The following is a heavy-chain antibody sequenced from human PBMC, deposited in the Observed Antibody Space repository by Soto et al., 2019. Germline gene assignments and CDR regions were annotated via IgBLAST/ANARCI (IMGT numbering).Heavy chain of an antibody. CDR2: INHSGST. D-gene: IGHD1-26*01. CDR3: ARLGRRKQGAFDI. CDR1: GGSFSGYY. V-gene: IGHV4-34*01. J-gene: IGHJ3*02. Sequence: QVQLQQWGAGLLKPSETLSLTCAVYGGSFSGYYWSWIRQPPGKGLEWIGEINHSGSTNYNPSLKSRVTISVDTSTNQFSLKLSSMTAADTAVYYCARLGRRKQGAFDIWGQGTMVTVSS.